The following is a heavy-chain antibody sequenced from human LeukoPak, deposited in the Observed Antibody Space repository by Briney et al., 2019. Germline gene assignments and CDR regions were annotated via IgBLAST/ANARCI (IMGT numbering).Heavy chain of an antibody. CDR2: IRSKAYGGTT. CDR3: VTPPHGDYVSFDN. CDR1: GFTFGDFA. V-gene: IGHV3-49*03. Sequence: GRSLRLSCTASGFTFGDFAMSWFRQAPGKGLEWVGFIRSKAYGGTTEYAASVKGRFTISRDDSKSIAYLQMNSLKSEDTALYYCVTPPHGDYVSFDNWGQGTLVTVSS. D-gene: IGHD4-17*01. J-gene: IGHJ4*02.